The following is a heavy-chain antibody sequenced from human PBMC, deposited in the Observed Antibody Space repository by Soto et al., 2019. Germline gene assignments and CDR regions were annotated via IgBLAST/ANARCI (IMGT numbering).Heavy chain of an antibody. Sequence: QVQLQQWGAGPLRPLETLSLTCGVSGGSFSGYYWAWIRQSQGTGLEWIGEINDRGSINYNPSLKSRVSISVETSKNHYSLNLRSVTAADTAVYYCARESHDILTGPPWVWYFDLWGRGTLVTVSS. CDR2: INDRGSI. CDR3: ARESHDILTGPPWVWYFDL. J-gene: IGHJ2*01. V-gene: IGHV4-34*01. D-gene: IGHD3-9*01. CDR1: GGSFSGYY.